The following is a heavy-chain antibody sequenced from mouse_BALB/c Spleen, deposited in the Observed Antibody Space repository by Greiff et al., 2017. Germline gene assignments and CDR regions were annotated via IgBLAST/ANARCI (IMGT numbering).Heavy chain of an antibody. D-gene: IGHD1-2*01. CDR3: ASHSLLPAPFAY. J-gene: IGHJ3*01. V-gene: IGHV14-3*02. CDR1: GFNIKDTY. Sequence: EVQLQQSGAELVKPGASVKLSCTASGFNIKDTYMHWVKQRPEQGLEWIGRIDPANGNTKYDPKFQGKATITADTSSNTAYLQLSSLTSEDTAVYYCASHSLLPAPFAYWGQGTLVTVSA. CDR2: IDPANGNT.